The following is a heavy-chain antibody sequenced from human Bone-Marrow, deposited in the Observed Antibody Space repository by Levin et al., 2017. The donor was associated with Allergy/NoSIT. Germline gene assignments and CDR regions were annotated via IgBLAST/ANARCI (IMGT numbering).Heavy chain of an antibody. J-gene: IGHJ4*02. CDR3: ASDSHDLGFDY. Sequence: PAASVKVSCAASGFTVRTNYMSWVRQAPGKGLEWVSVIYGGGSTYYADSVKGRFTISRDNSKNTLYLQMNSLRAEDTAVYYCASDSHDLGFDYWGQGTLVTVSS. D-gene: IGHD3-3*01. CDR1: GFTVRTNY. CDR2: IYGGGST. V-gene: IGHV3-53*01.